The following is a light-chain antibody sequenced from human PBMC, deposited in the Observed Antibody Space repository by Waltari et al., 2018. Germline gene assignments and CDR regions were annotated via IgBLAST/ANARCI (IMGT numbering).Light chain of an antibody. Sequence: EIEMTQSPATLSVSPGERATLSCRASQSVGSKLAWYQPKPGQAPRLLIYDAYTRATGIPARFSGSGSGTEFTLTISSLQSDDFAVYHCLQYSHWPPWTFGQGTKVEIK. J-gene: IGKJ1*01. CDR3: LQYSHWPPWT. V-gene: IGKV3-15*01. CDR2: DAY. CDR1: QSVGSK.